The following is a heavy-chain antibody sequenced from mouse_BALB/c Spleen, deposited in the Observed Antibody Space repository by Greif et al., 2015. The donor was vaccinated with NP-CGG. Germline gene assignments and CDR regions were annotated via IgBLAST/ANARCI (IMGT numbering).Heavy chain of an antibody. Sequence: QVQLQQSGAELAKPGASVKMSCKASGYTFTSYWMHWVKQRPGQVLEWIGYINPSTGYTEYNQKFKDKATLTADKSSSTAYMQLSSLTSEDSAVYYCARRTGTGNYFDYWGQGTTLTVSS. J-gene: IGHJ2*01. CDR2: INPSTGYT. V-gene: IGHV1-7*01. CDR1: GYTFTSYW. CDR3: ARRTGTGNYFDY. D-gene: IGHD4-1*01.